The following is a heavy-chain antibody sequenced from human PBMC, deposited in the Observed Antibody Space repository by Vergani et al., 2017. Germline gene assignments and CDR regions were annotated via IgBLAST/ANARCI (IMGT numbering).Heavy chain of an antibody. Sequence: QVQLQESGPGLVKPSQTLSLTCTVSGGSISSGDYYWSWIRQPPGKGLVWIGYIYYSGSTYYNPSLKSRVTISVDTSKNQFSLKLSSVTAADTAVYYCARAQGPFGLPFDYWGQGTLVTVSS. D-gene: IGHD3-10*01. CDR1: GGSISSGDYY. V-gene: IGHV4-30-4*08. CDR3: ARAQGPFGLPFDY. J-gene: IGHJ4*02. CDR2: IYYSGST.